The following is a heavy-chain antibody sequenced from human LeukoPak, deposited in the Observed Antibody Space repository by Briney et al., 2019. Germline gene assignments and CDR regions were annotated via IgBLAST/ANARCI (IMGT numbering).Heavy chain of an antibody. CDR3: AELGITMIGGV. D-gene: IGHD3-10*02. V-gene: IGHV3-23*01. Sequence: GGSLRLSCAASGFTFSSYGMSWVRQAPGKGLEWVSTIRGSGDITYYAGSVKGRFTISRDNSKNTLYLQMNSLRAEDTAVYYCAELGITMIGGVWGKGTTVTISS. CDR1: GFTFSSYG. CDR2: IRGSGDIT. J-gene: IGHJ6*04.